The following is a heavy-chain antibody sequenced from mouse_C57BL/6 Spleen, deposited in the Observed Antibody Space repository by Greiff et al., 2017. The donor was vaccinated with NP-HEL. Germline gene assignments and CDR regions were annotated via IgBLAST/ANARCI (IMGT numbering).Heavy chain of an antibody. V-gene: IGHV1-52*01. D-gene: IGHD3-1*01. CDR1: GYTFTSYW. J-gene: IGHJ1*03. CDR3: ARSRGGRDWYFDV. Sequence: QVQLQQPGAELVRPGSSVKLSCKASGYTFTSYWMHWVKQRPIQGLEWIGNIDPSDSETHYNQKFKDKATLTVDKSSSTAYMQLSSLTSEDSAVYYCARSRGGRDWYFDVWGTGTTVTVSS. CDR2: IDPSDSET.